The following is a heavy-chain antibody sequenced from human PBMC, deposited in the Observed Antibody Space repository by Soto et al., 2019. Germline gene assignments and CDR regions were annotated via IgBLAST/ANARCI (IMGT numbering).Heavy chain of an antibody. J-gene: IGHJ4*02. CDR1: GYTFSTYG. CDR3: ARGCIAVTTHLCY. D-gene: IGHD4-17*01. V-gene: IGHV1-18*01. CDR2: INPYNGNT. Sequence: ASVKVSCKASGYTFSTYGITWARQAPGQGLEWMGWINPYNGNTKFAQKLQDRVTMTTATPTSTAYMELASLRSDDTAVYYCARGCIAVTTHLCYWGQGTLVTVSS.